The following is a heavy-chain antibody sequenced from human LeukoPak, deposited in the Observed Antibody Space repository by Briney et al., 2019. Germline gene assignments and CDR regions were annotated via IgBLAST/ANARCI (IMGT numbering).Heavy chain of an antibody. D-gene: IGHD1-26*01. J-gene: IGHJ4*02. Sequence: NSGGSLRLSCAASGFTFSDYYMSWIRQTPGKGLEWVSSIGSNTKYIYYAESVKGRFTISRDNTQNSLFLQMNSLRVGDTALYYCATDRLVGHTRGDFDYWGQGTLVTVSS. CDR2: IGSNTKYI. CDR1: GFTFSDYY. V-gene: IGHV3-11*06. CDR3: ATDRLVGHTRGDFDY.